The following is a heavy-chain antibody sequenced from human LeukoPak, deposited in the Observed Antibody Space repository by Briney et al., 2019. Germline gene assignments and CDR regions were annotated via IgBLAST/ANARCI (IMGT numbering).Heavy chain of an antibody. CDR2: IYSGGST. CDR1: GFTVSSNY. Sequence: GGSLRLSCAASGFTVSSNYMSWVRQAPGKGLEWVSVIYSGGSTYYADSVKGRFTISRDNSKNTLYLQMNSLRAEDTAVYYCAKARKAYGDAFDIWGQGTMVTVSS. CDR3: AKARKAYGDAFDI. V-gene: IGHV3-53*01. D-gene: IGHD4-17*01. J-gene: IGHJ3*02.